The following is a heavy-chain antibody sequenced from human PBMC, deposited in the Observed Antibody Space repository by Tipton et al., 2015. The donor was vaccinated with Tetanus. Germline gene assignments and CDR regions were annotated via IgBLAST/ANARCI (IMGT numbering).Heavy chain of an antibody. Sequence: SLRLSCAASGFSFNDYGTHWVRQAPGKGLEWVAVTWYDGRNKYYADSVKGRFTISRDNSKNTLYLQMNSLRAEDTAVYYCAREADCSGGSCFSGDFDNWGQGTQVTVSS. CDR2: TWYDGRNK. D-gene: IGHD2-15*01. CDR3: AREADCSGGSCFSGDFDN. CDR1: GFSFNDYG. V-gene: IGHV3-33*01. J-gene: IGHJ4*02.